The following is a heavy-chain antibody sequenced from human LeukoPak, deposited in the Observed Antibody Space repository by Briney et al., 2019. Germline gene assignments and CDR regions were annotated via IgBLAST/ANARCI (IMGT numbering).Heavy chain of an antibody. CDR3: ARGNFGYHSSWSFDP. CDR2: IYSGGGT. Sequence: GGSLRLSCAAPGFTVTSNYMTWVRQAPGKGLEWVSVIYSGGGTNYADSVKGRFTISRDNSKNTLYLQMTSLRAEDTALYYCARGNFGYHSSWSFDPWGQGTLVTVSS. V-gene: IGHV3-66*01. CDR1: GFTVTSNY. J-gene: IGHJ5*02. D-gene: IGHD6-13*01.